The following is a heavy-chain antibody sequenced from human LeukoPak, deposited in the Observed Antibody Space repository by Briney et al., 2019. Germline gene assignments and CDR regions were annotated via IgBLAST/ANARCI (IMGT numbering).Heavy chain of an antibody. V-gene: IGHV7-4-1*02. Sequence: ASVKVSCKASGYTFTSYAMNWVRQAPGQGLEWMGWINTNTGNPTYAQGFTGRFVFSLDTSASTAYLQISSLKAEDTAVYYCAREVDTAMVIGSWFDPWGQGTLVTVSS. CDR2: INTNTGNP. D-gene: IGHD5-18*01. CDR1: GYTFTSYA. CDR3: AREVDTAMVIGSWFDP. J-gene: IGHJ5*02.